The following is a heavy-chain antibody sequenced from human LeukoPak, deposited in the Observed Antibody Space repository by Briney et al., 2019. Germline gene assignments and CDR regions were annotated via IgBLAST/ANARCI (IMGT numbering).Heavy chain of an antibody. CDR2: IYYSGRT. V-gene: IGHV4-59*01. CDR3: ARGFYSPHY. CDR1: GGSISSDY. D-gene: IGHD4-11*01. Sequence: SETLSLTCTVSGGSISSDYWSWIRQPPGKGLEWIGYIYYSGRTYYNPSLKSRITISVDTSKNQFTLKLSSVTAADTAVYYCARGFYSPHYWGQGTLVSVSS. J-gene: IGHJ4*02.